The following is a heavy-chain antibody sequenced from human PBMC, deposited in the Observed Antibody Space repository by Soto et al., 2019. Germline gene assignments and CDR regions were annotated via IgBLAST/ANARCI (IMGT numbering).Heavy chain of an antibody. J-gene: IGHJ6*02. V-gene: IGHV1-18*01. CDR2: IIPHSGNT. Sequence: QVQLVQSGDEVRKPGSSVKVYCKASGYIFVNYGIAWVRQAPGQGLEWMGWIIPHSGNTHYASKVQGRLTMTTGTPTSFAFIDLGSRTADGTAVYYWATGLKSVMPTPPDVWRQGTPVTVSS. CDR3: ATGLKSVMPTPPDV. CDR1: GYIFVNYG. D-gene: IGHD2-15*01.